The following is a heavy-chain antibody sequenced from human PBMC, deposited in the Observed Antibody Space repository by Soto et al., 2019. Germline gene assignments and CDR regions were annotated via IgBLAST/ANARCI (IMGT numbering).Heavy chain of an antibody. J-gene: IGHJ4*02. D-gene: IGHD4-17*01. CDR1: GFTFSNYA. CDR2: ISSRGDRT. Sequence: EVQLLESGGGLVQPGGSLRLSCAASGFTFSNYAMTWVRQAPGKGLEWVSTISSRGDRTYYADSVRGRFTISRDISKTHVYLQMNRLRADDTALYYCAKDLNGGDDYWGQGTLVTVSS. CDR3: AKDLNGGDDY. V-gene: IGHV3-23*01.